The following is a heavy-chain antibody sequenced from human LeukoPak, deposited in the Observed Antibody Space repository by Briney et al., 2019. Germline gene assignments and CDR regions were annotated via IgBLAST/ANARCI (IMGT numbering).Heavy chain of an antibody. D-gene: IGHD5-12*01. CDR3: AKERGGYRSYPGSGYSDY. Sequence: GGSLRLSCEASGFTFTTFAMTWARQAPGKGLEWVSSISGGDGSTSIADSVKGLFTISRDHFKSTLYLQMNSLRAEDTAVYYCAKERGGYRSYPGSGYSDYWGQGTLVTVSS. CDR1: GFTFTTFA. CDR2: ISGGDGST. V-gene: IGHV3-23*01. J-gene: IGHJ4*02.